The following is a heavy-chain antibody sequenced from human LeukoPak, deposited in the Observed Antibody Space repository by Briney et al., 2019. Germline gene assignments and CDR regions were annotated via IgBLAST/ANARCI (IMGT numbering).Heavy chain of an antibody. V-gene: IGHV4-59*08. CDR2: IYYSGST. CDR1: GGTISSCY. CDR3: ARHNADYDILSGYSHFHYYIAH. D-gene: IGHD3-9*01. J-gene: IGHJ5*02. Sequence: AETLTLSCAVSGGTISSCYRSWIRQPPGKGLEWIGYIYYSGSTNYNPSLKSRVTISVDTSKNQYSLNLSSLTAVDTAVYYCARHNADYDILSGYSHFHYYIAHWRRGTLVTVSS.